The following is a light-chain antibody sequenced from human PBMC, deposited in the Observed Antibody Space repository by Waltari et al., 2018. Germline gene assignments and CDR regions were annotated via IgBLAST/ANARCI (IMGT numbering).Light chain of an antibody. CDR1: QTVLSSSNNRNY. CDR2: WAS. CDR3: HQFFTTPYS. J-gene: IGKJ2*03. Sequence: DIVMTQSPDSVAVSLGERATISCKSSQTVLSSSNNRNYLTWYQQKPGQPPRLLVYWASTRESGVPERFSGSGSGTDFTLTISSLQAEDVAVYYCHQFFTTPYSFGQGTKLEIK. V-gene: IGKV4-1*01.